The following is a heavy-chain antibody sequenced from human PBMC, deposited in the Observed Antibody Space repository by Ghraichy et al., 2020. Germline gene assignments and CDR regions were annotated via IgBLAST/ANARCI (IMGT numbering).Heavy chain of an antibody. CDR2: IYWDDDK. CDR1: GFSLSTSGVG. J-gene: IGHJ3*02. D-gene: IGHD2-8*01. CDR3: AHSEESMGLGTSDAFDI. V-gene: IGHV2-5*02. Sequence: SGPTLVKPTQTLTLTCTFSGFSLSTSGVGVSWIRQPPGKALEWLALIYWDDDKSYSPSLKSRLTITKDTSKNQVVLTMTNMDPVDTATYYCAHSEESMGLGTSDAFDIWGQGTMVTVSS.